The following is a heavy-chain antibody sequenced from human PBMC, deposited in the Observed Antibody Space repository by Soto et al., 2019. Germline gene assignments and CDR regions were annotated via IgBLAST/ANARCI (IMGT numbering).Heavy chain of an antibody. CDR3: TAATVTTIGY. CDR2: IKSKTDGGQT. J-gene: IGHJ4*02. D-gene: IGHD4-4*01. Sequence: GGSLRLSCAASGFTFSNAWMNWVRQAPGKGLEWVGRIKSKTDGGQTDYAAPVKGRFTISRDDSKNTLYLQMNSLKTEDTAVYYCTAATVTTIGYWGQGTLVTVSS. CDR1: GFTFSNAW. V-gene: IGHV3-15*07.